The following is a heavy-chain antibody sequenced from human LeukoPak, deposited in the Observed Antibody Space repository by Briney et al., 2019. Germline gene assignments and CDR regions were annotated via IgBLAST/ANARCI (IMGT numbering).Heavy chain of an antibody. J-gene: IGHJ4*02. Sequence: ASVKVSCKASGYTFTSYAISWVRQAPGQGLEWMGWISAYNGNTNYAQKLQGRVTMTTDTSTSTAYMELRSLRSDDTAVYYCARDGLRIAVAGTLDYWGQGTLVTVSS. CDR3: ARDGLRIAVAGTLDY. V-gene: IGHV1-18*01. CDR1: GYTFTSYA. CDR2: ISAYNGNT. D-gene: IGHD6-19*01.